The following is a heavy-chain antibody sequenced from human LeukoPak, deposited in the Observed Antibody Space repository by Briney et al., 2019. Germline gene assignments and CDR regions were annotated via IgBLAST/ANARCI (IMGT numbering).Heavy chain of an antibody. CDR2: ISYDGSKK. Sequence: GGSLRLSCAASGFTFTSYAMSWVRQAPGKGLEWVAVISYDGSKKYYGDSVKGRFTISRDNSKNTLSLQMNSLRGEDTAVYYCVKDPAAVAGTSNYFDYWGQGTLVSVSS. V-gene: IGHV3-30*18. CDR1: GFTFTSYA. D-gene: IGHD6-19*01. CDR3: VKDPAAVAGTSNYFDY. J-gene: IGHJ4*02.